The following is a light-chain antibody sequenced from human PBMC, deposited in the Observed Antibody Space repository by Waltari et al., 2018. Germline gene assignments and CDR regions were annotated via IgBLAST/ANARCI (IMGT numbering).Light chain of an antibody. CDR1: SSDIGVYNH. Sequence: QSALTQPASVSGSPGQSITISCTGTSSDIGVYNHVSWYQQHPGKAPKLMIYDVTNRPAGVSDRFSGSKSDYTASLTISGRQAEDEADYYCSSYTTSISYVFGTGTRVTVL. V-gene: IGLV2-14*03. J-gene: IGLJ1*01. CDR2: DVT. CDR3: SSYTTSISYV.